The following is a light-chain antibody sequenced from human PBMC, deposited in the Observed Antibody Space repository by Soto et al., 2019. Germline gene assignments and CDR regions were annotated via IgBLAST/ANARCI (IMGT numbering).Light chain of an antibody. V-gene: IGLV2-14*01. J-gene: IGLJ1*01. Sequence: QSALTQPASVSGSPGQLITISCTGTSSDVGAYNYVSWYQQPPGEAPKLMIYEVTDRPSGVSNRFSGSKSGNTASLTISGLQAEDEADYYCSSYTSSDTLVFGTGTKVTVL. CDR1: SSDVGAYNY. CDR2: EVT. CDR3: SSYTSSDTLV.